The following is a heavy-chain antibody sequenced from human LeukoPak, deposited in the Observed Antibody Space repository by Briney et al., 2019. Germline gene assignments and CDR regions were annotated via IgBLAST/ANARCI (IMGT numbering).Heavy chain of an antibody. D-gene: IGHD2-2*02. CDR2: INHSGST. V-gene: IGHV4-34*01. J-gene: IGHJ5*02. Sequence: PSETLSLTCAVYGGSFSGYYWSWIRQPPGKGLEWIGEINHSGSTNYNPSLKSRVTISVDTSKDQFSMKLSSVTAADTAVYYCAREGLRYQLLYHWFDPWGQGTLVTVSS. CDR3: AREGLRYQLLYHWFDP. CDR1: GGSFSGYY.